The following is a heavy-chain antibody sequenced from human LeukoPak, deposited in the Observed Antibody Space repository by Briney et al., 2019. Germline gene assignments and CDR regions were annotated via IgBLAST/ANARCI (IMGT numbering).Heavy chain of an antibody. CDR2: IWYDGSNK. V-gene: IGHV3-33*01. Sequence: GGSLRLSCAASGFTFSSYGMHWVRQGPGKGLEWLAVIWYDGSNKYYADSVKGRFTISRDNSKNTLYLQMNSLRAEDTAVYYCAREELDCSSTSCYATPFDYWGQGTLVTVSS. CDR1: GFTFSSYG. CDR3: AREELDCSSTSCYATPFDY. D-gene: IGHD2-2*01. J-gene: IGHJ4*02.